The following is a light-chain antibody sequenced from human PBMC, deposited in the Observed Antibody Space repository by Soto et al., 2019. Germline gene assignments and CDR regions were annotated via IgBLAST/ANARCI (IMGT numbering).Light chain of an antibody. CDR3: MQATQYRPYT. J-gene: IGKJ2*01. V-gene: IGKV2-24*01. CDR2: KVS. Sequence: DIVLTQTPLSLPVTLGQPASISCRSSQSLVHSDGNTYLSWFHQRPGQPPRLLIDKVSNRFSGVPDRFSGSGAGTDFTLKISRVEDEDVGVYFCMQATQYRPYTFGQGTKLEIK. CDR1: QSLVHSDGNTY.